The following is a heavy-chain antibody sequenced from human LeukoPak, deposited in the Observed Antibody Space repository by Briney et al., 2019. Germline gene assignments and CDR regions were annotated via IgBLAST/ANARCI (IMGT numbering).Heavy chain of an antibody. CDR1: GYTFTSYA. V-gene: IGHV1-3*01. J-gene: IGHJ6*04. Sequence: ASVKVSCKASGYTFTSYAMHWVRQAPGQRLEWMGWINAGNGNTKYSQKFQGRVTITRDTSASTAYMELSSLRSEDTAVYYCARELWPGYAMDVWGKGTTVTVSS. CDR3: ARELWPGYAMDV. CDR2: INAGNGNT. D-gene: IGHD3-16*01.